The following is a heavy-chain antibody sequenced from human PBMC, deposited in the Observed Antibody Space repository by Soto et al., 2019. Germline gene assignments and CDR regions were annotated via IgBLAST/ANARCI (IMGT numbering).Heavy chain of an antibody. Sequence: SETLSLTCAVSGGSISSSNWWSWVRQPPGKGLEWIGEIYHSGSTNYNPSLKSRVTISVDTSKNQFSLKLSSVTAADTAVYYCARTFSLGNWYVFDSWGQGIPVTVSS. CDR2: IYHSGST. CDR3: ARTFSLGNWYVFDS. J-gene: IGHJ4*02. CDR1: GGSISSSNW. D-gene: IGHD1-1*01. V-gene: IGHV4-4*02.